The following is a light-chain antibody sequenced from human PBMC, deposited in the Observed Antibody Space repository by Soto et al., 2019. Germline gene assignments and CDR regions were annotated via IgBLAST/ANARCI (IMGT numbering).Light chain of an antibody. Sequence: EMVLTQSPGTLSLSPGERATLSCRASQSLGSNYLAWYQQKPGQTPRLLLYAASNRAAGIPDRFSGSGSGTDFTLTVSRLEPEDFAVYYCQPYGVSPQTFGQGTKVAIK. V-gene: IGKV3-20*01. CDR3: QPYGVSPQT. J-gene: IGKJ1*01. CDR2: AAS. CDR1: QSLGSNY.